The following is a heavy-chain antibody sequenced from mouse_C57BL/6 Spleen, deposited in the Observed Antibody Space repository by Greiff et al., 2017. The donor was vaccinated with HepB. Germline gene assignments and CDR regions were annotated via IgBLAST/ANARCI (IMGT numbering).Heavy chain of an antibody. V-gene: IGHV5-17*01. CDR2: ISSGSSTI. CDR3: ARPITTVRGDYFDY. D-gene: IGHD1-1*01. Sequence: EVKVEESGGGLVKPGGSLKLSCAASGFTFSDYGMHWVRQAPEKGLEWVAYISSGSSTIYYADTVKGRFTISRDNAKNTLFLQMTSLRSEDTAMYYCARPITTVRGDYFDYWGQGTTLTVSS. J-gene: IGHJ2*01. CDR1: GFTFSDYG.